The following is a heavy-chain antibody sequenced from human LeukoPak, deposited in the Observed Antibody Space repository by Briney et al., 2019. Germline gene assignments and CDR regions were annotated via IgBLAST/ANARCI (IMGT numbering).Heavy chain of an antibody. CDR1: GGSISSSSYY. J-gene: IGHJ6*03. CDR2: ISSGSGTI. D-gene: IGHD3-9*01. CDR3: AREFVLRYFEGYMDV. Sequence: ETLSLTCTVSGGSISSSSYYWGWVRQAPGKGLEWLSYISSGSGTIYYADSVKGRFTISRDNAKNLLYLQMNRLRAEDTAVYYCAREFVLRYFEGYMDVWGKGTTVTVSS. V-gene: IGHV3-48*01.